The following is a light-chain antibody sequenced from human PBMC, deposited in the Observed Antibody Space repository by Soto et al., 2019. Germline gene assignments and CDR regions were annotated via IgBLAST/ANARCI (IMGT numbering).Light chain of an antibody. Sequence: EIVLTQSPGTLSLSPGGRATLSCRASQSVGNNFLAWYQQKPGQAPTLLIYDASSRASGLPDRFSGSGSETDFTLTVSRLELEDFAVYFCHQYGTSPQTFGQGTKVDIK. CDR3: HQYGTSPQT. V-gene: IGKV3-20*01. J-gene: IGKJ1*01. CDR1: QSVGNNF. CDR2: DAS.